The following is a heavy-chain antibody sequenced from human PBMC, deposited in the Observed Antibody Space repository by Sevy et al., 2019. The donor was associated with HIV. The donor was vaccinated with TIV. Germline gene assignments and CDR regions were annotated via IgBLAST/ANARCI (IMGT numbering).Heavy chain of an antibody. CDR2: ISHDTTVK. D-gene: IGHD3-9*01. Sequence: GGSLRLSCAASVFTFSDYVMHWVRQAPGKGLEWLARISHDTTVKYYADSLKGRFTISRDNSKNTLYLQMNSLRHEDTAVYHCARDADWSLNYWGQGTLVTVSS. CDR1: VFTFSDYV. CDR3: ARDADWSLNY. V-gene: IGHV3-30*04. J-gene: IGHJ4*02.